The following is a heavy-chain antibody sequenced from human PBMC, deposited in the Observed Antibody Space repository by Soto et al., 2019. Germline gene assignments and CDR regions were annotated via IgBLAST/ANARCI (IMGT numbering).Heavy chain of an antibody. D-gene: IGHD6-6*01. CDR2: ISSTGTYI. J-gene: IGHJ3*02. V-gene: IGHV3-21*01. CDR3: ARETNPYSSSSHAFDI. CDR1: GITFSSYS. Sequence: EVQLVESGGGLVKPGGSLRLSCAASGITFSSYSMNWVRQAPGKGLEWVSSISSTGTYIDYADSVKGRFPISRDNAKNSLFLQMDSLRAEDAALYYCARETNPYSSSSHAFDIWGQGTMVTVSS.